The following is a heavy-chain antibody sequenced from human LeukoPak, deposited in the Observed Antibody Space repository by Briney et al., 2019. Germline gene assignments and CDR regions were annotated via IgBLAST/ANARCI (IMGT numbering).Heavy chain of an antibody. V-gene: IGHV3-23*01. CDR3: AKAGANWFDP. Sequence: GGSLRLSCAASGFTFSGYALSWVRQAPGKGLQWVSTISSSGDNTYYADSVKGRFTISRDNSKNTLYLQMNSLRAEDTALYYCAKAGANWFDPWGQGTLSPSPQ. CDR2: ISSSGDNT. D-gene: IGHD3-10*01. CDR1: GFTFSGYA. J-gene: IGHJ5*02.